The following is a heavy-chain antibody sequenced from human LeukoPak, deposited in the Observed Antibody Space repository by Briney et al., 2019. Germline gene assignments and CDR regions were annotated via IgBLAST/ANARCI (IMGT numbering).Heavy chain of an antibody. D-gene: IGHD3-10*01. CDR2: ISTSSSYI. Sequence: GRSPRLSCAASGFTFSTYSMNWVRQAPGKGLEWVSFISTSSSYIYYADSVKGRFTISRDNSKNSLYLQMNSLRAEDTAVYYCARERVRANWFDPWGQGTLVTVSS. CDR1: GFTFSTYS. CDR3: ARERVRANWFDP. J-gene: IGHJ5*02. V-gene: IGHV3-21*01.